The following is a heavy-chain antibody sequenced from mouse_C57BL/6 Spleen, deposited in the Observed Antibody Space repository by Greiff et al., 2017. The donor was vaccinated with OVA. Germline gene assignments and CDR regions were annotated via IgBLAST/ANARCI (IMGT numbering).Heavy chain of an antibody. CDR1: GFTFSSYA. CDR2: ISDGGSYT. CDR3: ARDDYYGSSYCWYFDV. Sequence: EVKLMESGGGLVKPGGSLKLSCAASGFTFSSYAMSWVRQTPEKRLEWVATISDGGSYTYYPDNVKGRFTISRDNAKNNLYLQMSHLKSEDTAMYYCARDDYYGSSYCWYFDVWGTGTTVTVSS. D-gene: IGHD1-1*01. V-gene: IGHV5-4*01. J-gene: IGHJ1*03.